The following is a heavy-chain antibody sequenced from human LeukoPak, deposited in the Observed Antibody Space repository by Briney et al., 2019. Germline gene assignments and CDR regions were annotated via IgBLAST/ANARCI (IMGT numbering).Heavy chain of an antibody. J-gene: IGHJ6*02. CDR3: ARGRRITMVRGVHVYGMDV. CDR2: INHSGST. V-gene: IGHV4-34*01. CDR1: GGSFSGYY. Sequence: PSETLSLTCAVYGGSFSGYYWSWIRQPPGKGLEWIGEINHSGSTNYNPSLKSRVTISVDTSKNQFSLKLSSVTAADTAVYYCARGRRITMVRGVHVYGMDVWGQGTTVTVSS. D-gene: IGHD3-10*01.